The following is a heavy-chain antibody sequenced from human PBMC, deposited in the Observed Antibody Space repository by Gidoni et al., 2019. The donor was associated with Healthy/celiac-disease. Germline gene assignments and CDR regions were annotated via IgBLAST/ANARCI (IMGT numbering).Heavy chain of an antibody. V-gene: IGHV4-34*01. CDR3: AGSGFWSGYRYYYYGMDV. CDR2: INHSGST. CDR1: GGSFSGYY. D-gene: IGHD3-3*01. Sequence: QVQLQQWGAGLLKPSETLSLTCAVYGGSFSGYYWSWIRQPPGKGLEWIGEINHSGSTNYNPSLKSRVTISVDTSKNQFSLKLSSVTAADTAVYYCAGSGFWSGYRYYYYGMDVWGQGTTVTVSS. J-gene: IGHJ6*02.